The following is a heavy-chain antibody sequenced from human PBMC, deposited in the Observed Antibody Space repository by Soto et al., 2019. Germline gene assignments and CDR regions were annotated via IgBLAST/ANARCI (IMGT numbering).Heavy chain of an antibody. CDR3: ARLTNHSGYSYGYDS. D-gene: IGHD5-18*01. J-gene: IGHJ4*02. CDR2: VFYSGST. CDR1: CGSVSIRSYY. V-gene: IGHV4-39*02. Sequence: SETLSLTRTVSCGSVSIRSYYWGWIRQPPGKGLEWIGNVFYSGSTYYKSSLKSRVTISVDTSKNHFSLRLSSVTAADTAMYYCARLTNHSGYSYGYDSWGQGTLVTVSS.